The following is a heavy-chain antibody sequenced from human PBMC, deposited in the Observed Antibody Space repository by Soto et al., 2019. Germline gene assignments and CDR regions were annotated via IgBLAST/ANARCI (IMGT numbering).Heavy chain of an antibody. Sequence: GSLRLSCAASGFTFSSYWMHWVHQAPGKGLVWVSRINSDGSSTSYADSVKGRFTISRDNAKNTLYLQMNSLRAEDTAVYYCARGGAPGSGMDVWGQGTTVTVSS. CDR3: ARGGAPGSGMDV. CDR1: GFTFSSYW. D-gene: IGHD1-26*01. CDR2: INSDGSST. V-gene: IGHV3-74*01. J-gene: IGHJ6*02.